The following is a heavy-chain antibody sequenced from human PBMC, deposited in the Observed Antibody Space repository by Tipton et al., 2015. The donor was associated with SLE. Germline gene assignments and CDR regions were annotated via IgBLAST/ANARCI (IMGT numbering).Heavy chain of an antibody. CDR1: DDSISGSYY. D-gene: IGHD5-12*01. Sequence: TLSLTCTVSDDSISGSYYWSWIRQPAGKGLEWIGRISSTGITNYNPSLKSRVTISVDASKNQFSLKLSSVTAAGTAVYYCARGGLGYSYYYYMDVWGKGTTVTVSS. CDR2: ISSTGIT. J-gene: IGHJ6*03. V-gene: IGHV4-61*02. CDR3: ARGGLGYSYYYYMDV.